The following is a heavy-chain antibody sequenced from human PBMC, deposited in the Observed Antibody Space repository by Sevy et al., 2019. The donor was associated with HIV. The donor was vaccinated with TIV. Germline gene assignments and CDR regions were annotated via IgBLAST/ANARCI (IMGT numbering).Heavy chain of an antibody. CDR3: ASGGRHYYDSSGYYEFGTFDY. V-gene: IGHV4-59*01. J-gene: IGHJ4*02. CDR1: GGSISSYY. CDR2: IYYSGST. D-gene: IGHD3-22*01. Sequence: SETLSLTCTVSGGSISSYYWSWIRQPPGKGLEWIGYIYYSGSTNYNPSLKSRVTISVDTSKNQFSLKLSSVTAADTXXXYCASGGRHYYDSSGYYEFGTFDYWGQGTLVTVSS.